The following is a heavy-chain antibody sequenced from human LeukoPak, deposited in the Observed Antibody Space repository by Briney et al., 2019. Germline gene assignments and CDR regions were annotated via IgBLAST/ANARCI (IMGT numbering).Heavy chain of an antibody. CDR3: ASLSYRTYGGNSDGISINDY. V-gene: IGHV1-69*05. Sequence: VASVKVSCKASGGTFSSYAISWVRQAPGQGLEWMGGIIPIFGTANYAQKFQGRVTITTDESTSTAYMELSSLRSDDTAAYYCASLSYRTYGGNSDGISINDYWGQGTLVTVSS. CDR1: GGTFSSYA. CDR2: IIPIFGTA. J-gene: IGHJ4*02. D-gene: IGHD4-23*01.